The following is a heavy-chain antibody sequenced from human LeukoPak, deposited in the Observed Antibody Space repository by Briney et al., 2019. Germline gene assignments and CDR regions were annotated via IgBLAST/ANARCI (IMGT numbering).Heavy chain of an antibody. V-gene: IGHV3-30-3*01. CDR3: ARDNVVVTPLIYYYYGMDV. D-gene: IGHD2-21*02. Sequence: GGSLSLSCAASGFTFSSYAMHWVRQAPGKGLEWVAVISYDGSNKYYADSVKGRFTISRDNSKNTLYLQMNSLRAEDTAVYYCARDNVVVTPLIYYYYGMDVWGQGTTVTVSS. CDR1: GFTFSSYA. J-gene: IGHJ6*02. CDR2: ISYDGSNK.